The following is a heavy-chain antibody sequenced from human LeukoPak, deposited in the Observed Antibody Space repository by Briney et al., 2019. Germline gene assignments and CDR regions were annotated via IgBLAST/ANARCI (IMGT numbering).Heavy chain of an antibody. CDR1: GFTFSNYG. CDR3: ATTASRGPQSAEYFQY. V-gene: IGHV3-33*01. Sequence: PGGSLRLSCAASGFTFSNYGMHWVRQAPGKGLEWVAVIWYDASNKYCSDSVKGRFTISRDSSKNTLYLQMNSLRAEDTAVYYCATTASRGPQSAEYFQYWGQGTVVTVSS. CDR2: IWYDASNK. J-gene: IGHJ1*01.